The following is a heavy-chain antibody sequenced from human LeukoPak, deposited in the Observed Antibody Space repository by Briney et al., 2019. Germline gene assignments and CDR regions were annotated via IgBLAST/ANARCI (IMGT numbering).Heavy chain of an antibody. Sequence: GGSLRLSCSVSGFTFSSYWMYWVRQAPGKGLVWVSRINGDGSSTSYADSVRGRFTISRDNAKNTLYLQMNSLRAEDTAVYYCARVSNTITREYCGQGTLVTVSS. J-gene: IGHJ4*02. CDR2: INGDGSST. V-gene: IGHV3-74*01. CDR3: ARVSNTITREY. D-gene: IGHD4-11*01. CDR1: GFTFSSYW.